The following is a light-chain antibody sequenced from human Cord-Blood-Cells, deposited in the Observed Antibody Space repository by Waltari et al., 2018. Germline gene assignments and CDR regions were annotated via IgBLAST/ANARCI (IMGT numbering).Light chain of an antibody. CDR3: SSYTSSSTPWV. J-gene: IGLJ3*02. CDR2: EVS. Sequence: QSALTQPASVSGSPGQSITISCPGTIRAVGCYNYVLLYQQHPGKAPKLMIYEVSNRPSGVSNRFSGSKSGNTASLTISGLQAEDEADYYCSSYTSSSTPWVFGGGTKLTVL. V-gene: IGLV2-14*01. CDR1: IRAVGCYNY.